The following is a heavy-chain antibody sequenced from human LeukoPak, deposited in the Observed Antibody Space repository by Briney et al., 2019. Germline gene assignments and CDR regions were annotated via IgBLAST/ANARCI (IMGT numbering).Heavy chain of an antibody. J-gene: IGHJ5*02. Sequence: GGSLRLSCAASGFTFSSYWMSWVRQAPGKGLEWVANIKQDGSEKYYVDSVKGRFTISRDNAKSSLYLQMNSLRAEDTAVYYCARDNSRHGSGSMIDPWGQGTLVTVSS. CDR1: GFTFSSYW. D-gene: IGHD3-10*01. CDR3: ARDNSRHGSGSMIDP. V-gene: IGHV3-7*01. CDR2: IKQDGSEK.